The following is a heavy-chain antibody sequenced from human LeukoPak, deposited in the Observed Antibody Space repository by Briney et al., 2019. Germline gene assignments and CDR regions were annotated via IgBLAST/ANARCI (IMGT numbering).Heavy chain of an antibody. J-gene: IGHJ4*02. CDR2: ISGSGGST. V-gene: IGHV3-23*01. CDR1: GFTFSSYA. Sequence: GGSLRLSCAASGFTFSSYAMSWVRQAPGKGLEWVSAISGSGGSTYYADSVKGRFTISRDNSKNTLYLQMNSLRAEDTAVYYRAKDSYYDSSGYFDYWGQGTLVTVSS. CDR3: AKDSYYDSSGYFDY. D-gene: IGHD3-22*01.